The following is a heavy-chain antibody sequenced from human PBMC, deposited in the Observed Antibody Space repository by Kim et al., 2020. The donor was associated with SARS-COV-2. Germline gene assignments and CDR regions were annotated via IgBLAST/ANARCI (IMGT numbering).Heavy chain of an antibody. D-gene: IGHD2-21*01. CDR3: ARIVGIAIREGDFD. Sequence: SETLSLTCTVSGGSISSGNYYWDWIRQAPGKGLEWIGSIFFSGNTYYNPSLKSRVTISVDTSKNQFSLKLRSVTAADTAVYYCARIVGIAIREGDFD. J-gene: IGHJ4*01. V-gene: IGHV4-39*01. CDR1: GGSISSGNYY. CDR2: IFFSGNT.